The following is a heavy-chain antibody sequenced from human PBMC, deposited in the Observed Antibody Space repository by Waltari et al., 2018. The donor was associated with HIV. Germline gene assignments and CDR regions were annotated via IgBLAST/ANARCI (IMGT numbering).Heavy chain of an antibody. CDR2: INHSGST. CDR3: ARLPGYSYGENSDY. V-gene: IGHV4-34*01. J-gene: IGHJ4*02. D-gene: IGHD5-18*01. Sequence: QVQLQQWGAGLLKPSETLSLTCAVYGGSFSGYYWSWIRQPPGKGLEWIGEINHSGSTNSNPSLKSRVTISVDTSKNQFSLKLSSGTAADTAVYYCARLPGYSYGENSDYWGQGTLVTVSS. CDR1: GGSFSGYY.